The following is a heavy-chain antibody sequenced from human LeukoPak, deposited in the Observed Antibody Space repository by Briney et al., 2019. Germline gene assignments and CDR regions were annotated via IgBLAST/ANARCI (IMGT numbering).Heavy chain of an antibody. CDR1: GFTFDSYW. CDR3: ARGNSYMDV. J-gene: IGHJ6*03. CDR2: IKQDGSDN. Sequence: GGSLRLSCAASGFTFDSYWMSWVRQAPGKGLEWVANIKQDGSDNYYVDSVKGRFTISRDNAKNSLYPQMNSLRADDTAVYSCARGNSYMDVWGKGTTVTVSS. V-gene: IGHV3-7*01.